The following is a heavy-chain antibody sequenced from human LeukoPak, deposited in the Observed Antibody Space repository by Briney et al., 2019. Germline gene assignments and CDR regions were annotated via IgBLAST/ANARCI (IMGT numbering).Heavy chain of an antibody. CDR3: ARQTGSGLFILP. V-gene: IGHV4-39*01. CDR1: GVSISSSNSY. CDR2: IYYTGNT. J-gene: IGHJ4*02. Sequence: SETLCLTCSVSGVSISSSNSYWGWIRQPPGKGLEWIGSIYYTGNTYYNASLKSQVSISIDTSKNQFSLRLTSVTAADTAVYFCARQTGSGLFILPGGQGTLVTVSS. D-gene: IGHD3/OR15-3a*01.